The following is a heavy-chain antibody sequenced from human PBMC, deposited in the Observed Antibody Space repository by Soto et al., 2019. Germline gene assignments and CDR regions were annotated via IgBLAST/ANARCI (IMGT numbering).Heavy chain of an antibody. CDR2: ISGSGGST. D-gene: IGHD5-12*01. CDR3: AKHAVQEWLGFGYFDL. V-gene: IGHV3-23*01. J-gene: IGHJ2*01. Sequence: EVQLLESGGGLVQPGGSLRLSCAASGFTFSSYAMSWVRQAPGKGLEWVSAISGSGGSTYYADSVKGRFTISRDNSKNTLYLQMNSLRAEDTAVYYCAKHAVQEWLGFGYFDLWGRGTLVTVSS. CDR1: GFTFSSYA.